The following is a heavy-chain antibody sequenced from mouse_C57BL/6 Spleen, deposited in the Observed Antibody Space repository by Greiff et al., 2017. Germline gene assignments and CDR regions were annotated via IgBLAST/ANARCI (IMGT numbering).Heavy chain of an antibody. V-gene: IGHV1-55*01. CDR2: IYPGSGNT. Sequence: QVQLQQPGAELVTPGASVKMSCKASGYTFTSYWITWVKQRPGQGLEWIGDIYPGSGNTNYNEKFKSKATLTVDTSSSTAYMQLSSLTSEDSAVYYCAREGALYLPRGYFDDWGQGTTLTVSS. CDR3: AREGALYLPRGYFDD. CDR1: GYTFTSYW. J-gene: IGHJ2*01. D-gene: IGHD3-1*01.